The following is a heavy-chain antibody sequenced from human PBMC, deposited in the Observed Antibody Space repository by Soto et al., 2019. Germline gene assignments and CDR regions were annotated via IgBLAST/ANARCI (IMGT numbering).Heavy chain of an antibody. V-gene: IGHV1-18*01. CDR3: ARCIQQDYYYGMDV. Sequence: QAQLVQSGAEVKKPGASVKVSCKASGDTFYSHSISWVRQAPGQGLEWMGRISADNGNTNYAQKFRGRVTMTTDTSTSTVYMELRNLRSDDTAVYYCARCIQQDYYYGMDVWGQGTTVTVSS. CDR1: GDTFYSHS. CDR2: ISADNGNT. D-gene: IGHD5-18*01. J-gene: IGHJ6*02.